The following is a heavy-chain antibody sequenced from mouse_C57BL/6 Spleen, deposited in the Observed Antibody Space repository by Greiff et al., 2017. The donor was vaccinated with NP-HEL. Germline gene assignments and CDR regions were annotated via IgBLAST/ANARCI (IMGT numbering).Heavy chain of an antibody. J-gene: IGHJ1*03. Sequence: QVQLKQSGPELVKPGASVKLSCKASGYTFTSYDINWVKQRPGQGLEWIGWIYPRDGSTKYNEKFKGKATLTVDTSSSTAYMELHSLTSEDSAVYFCVSNPDWYFDVWGTGTTVTVSS. V-gene: IGHV1-85*01. D-gene: IGHD2-5*01. CDR2: IYPRDGST. CDR3: VSNPDWYFDV. CDR1: GYTFTSYD.